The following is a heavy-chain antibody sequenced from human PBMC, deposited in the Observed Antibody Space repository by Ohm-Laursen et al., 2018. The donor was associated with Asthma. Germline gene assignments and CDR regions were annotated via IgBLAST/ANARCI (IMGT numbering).Heavy chain of an antibody. J-gene: IGHJ3*02. D-gene: IGHD5-24*01. V-gene: IGHV3-11*01. CDR3: AKDPREMATMSAAFDI. Sequence: SLRLSCTAPGFTFSDYYMSWIRQAPGKGLEWVSYISSSGSTIYYADSVKGRFTISRDNSKNTLYLQMNSLRAEDTAVYYCAKDPREMATMSAAFDIWGQGTMVTVSS. CDR1: GFTFSDYY. CDR2: ISSSGSTI.